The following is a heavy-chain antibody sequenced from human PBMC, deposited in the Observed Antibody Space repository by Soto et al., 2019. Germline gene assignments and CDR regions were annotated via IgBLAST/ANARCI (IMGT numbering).Heavy chain of an antibody. Sequence: QVQLQQWGAGLLKPSETLALPCAVYGGPFSGYYWSWIRQPPGTGREWIGEINHNGNTNNNPSLKSRVTISVDTSKNQFSLKLTSVIAADTAVYYCARGIIYHDSSAYFDSWGQGTLVTVSS. V-gene: IGHV4-34*02. CDR2: INHNGNT. D-gene: IGHD3-22*01. CDR3: ARGIIYHDSSAYFDS. J-gene: IGHJ4*02. CDR1: GGPFSGYY.